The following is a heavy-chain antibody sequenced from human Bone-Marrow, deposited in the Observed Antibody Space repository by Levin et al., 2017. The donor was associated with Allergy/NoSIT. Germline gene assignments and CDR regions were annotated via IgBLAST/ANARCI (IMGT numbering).Heavy chain of an antibody. D-gene: IGHD5-12*01. Sequence: SQTLSLTCNVSDDSMRTYFWSWIRQPPGEGLEWIGYISYTGTATYNPSLKSRVSISIDTSKNHFSLRLTSLTPADTAVYYCARTSGYDWWFDPWGQGTLVTVSS. CDR2: ISYTGTA. V-gene: IGHV4-59*01. CDR3: ARTSGYDWWFDP. J-gene: IGHJ5*02. CDR1: DDSMRTYF.